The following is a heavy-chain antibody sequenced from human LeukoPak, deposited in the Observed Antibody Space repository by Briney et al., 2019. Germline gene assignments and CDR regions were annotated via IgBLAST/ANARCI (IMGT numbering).Heavy chain of an antibody. J-gene: IGHJ5*02. V-gene: IGHV4-59*01. CDR3: ARTLSVCSGGSCSVWFDP. D-gene: IGHD2-15*01. Sequence: PSETLSLTCTVSGGSISSYYWSWIRQPPGKGLEWIGYIYYSGNTNYNPSLQRRVTISVDTSKNQFSLKLNSVTAADTAVYYCARTLSVCSGGSCSVWFDPWGQGTLVTASS. CDR1: GGSISSYY. CDR2: IYYSGNT.